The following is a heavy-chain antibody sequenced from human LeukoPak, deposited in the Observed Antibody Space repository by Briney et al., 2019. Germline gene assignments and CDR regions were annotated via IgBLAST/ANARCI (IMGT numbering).Heavy chain of an antibody. D-gene: IGHD4-11*01. Sequence: GGSLRLSCAASGFTFSRYWMSWVRQAPGKGLEWVSVIYSGGSTYYADSVKGRFTISRDNSKNTLYLQMNSLRAEDTAVYYCARDVGLRLHAGGDAFDIWGQGTMVTVSS. J-gene: IGHJ3*02. CDR3: ARDVGLRLHAGGDAFDI. CDR1: GFTFSRYW. V-gene: IGHV3-66*02. CDR2: IYSGGST.